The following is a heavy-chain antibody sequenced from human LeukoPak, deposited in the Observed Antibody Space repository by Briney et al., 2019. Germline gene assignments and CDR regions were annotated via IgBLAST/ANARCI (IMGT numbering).Heavy chain of an antibody. CDR1: GFTFRDYF. CDR2: TNTAGNTI. J-gene: IGHJ4*02. D-gene: IGHD1-1*01. CDR3: TRVTSWRTGFDY. Sequence: GGSLRLSCAASGFTFRDYFMSWIRQAPGKGLEWVAYTNTAGNTIYYADSMKGRFTISRDNAKNCLYLQMNSLTVEDTALYYCTRVTSWRTGFDYWGQGTLVTVSS. V-gene: IGHV3-11*01.